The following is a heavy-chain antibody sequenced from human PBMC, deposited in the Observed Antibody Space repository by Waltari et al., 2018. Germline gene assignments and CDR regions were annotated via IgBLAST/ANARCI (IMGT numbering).Heavy chain of an antibody. CDR3: ARAKFGVAATEFDY. CDR1: GFTVSSNY. J-gene: IGHJ4*02. CDR2: TYSGGST. D-gene: IGHD2-15*01. V-gene: IGHV3-53*01. Sequence: DVQLVESGGGLIQPGGSLRLSCAASGFTVSSNYMSWVRQAPGKRLEWVSVTYSGGSTYDADTVKGRFTICRDKTKNRLYIQANRLRAEDTAVYYCARAKFGVAATEFDYWGQGTLVTVSS.